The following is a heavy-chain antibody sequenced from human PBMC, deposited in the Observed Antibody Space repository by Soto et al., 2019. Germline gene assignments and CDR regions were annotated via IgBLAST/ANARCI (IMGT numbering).Heavy chain of an antibody. J-gene: IGHJ4*02. D-gene: IGHD6-19*01. CDR2: IWSDGSNK. V-gene: IGHV3-33*01. CDR3: TRGDCSGPEGDY. Sequence: QVHLVESGGGVVQPGRSLRLYCAASGFTFSQYGMRWVRQAPDQGLEWVAIIWSDGSNKDYADSVKGRFTISRDNSKNTWYLQMNILRAEDTAVYYCTRGDCSGPEGDYWGQGTLVTVSS. CDR1: GFTFSQYG.